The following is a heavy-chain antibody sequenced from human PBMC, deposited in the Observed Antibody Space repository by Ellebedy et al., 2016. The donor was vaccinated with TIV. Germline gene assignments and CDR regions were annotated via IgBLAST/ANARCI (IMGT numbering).Heavy chain of an antibody. Sequence: AASVKVSCNASGYTFTNYHIHWVLQAPGQGLEWMGWINSNSGDTLFAQKFQGRVTMTRDTSISTAYMELSRLKSDDTAVYYCARERFTGYVNFDSWGQGTLVTVSS. CDR1: GYTFTNYH. D-gene: IGHD5-12*01. CDR2: INSNSGDT. V-gene: IGHV1-2*02. J-gene: IGHJ4*02. CDR3: ARERFTGYVNFDS.